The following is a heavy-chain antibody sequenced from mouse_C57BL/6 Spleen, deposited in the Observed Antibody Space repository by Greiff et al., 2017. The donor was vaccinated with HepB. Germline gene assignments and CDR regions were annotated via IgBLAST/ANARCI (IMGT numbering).Heavy chain of an antibody. CDR1: GYAFTNYL. CDR3: ARSGDYLDY. CDR2: INPGSGGT. D-gene: IGHD4-1*01. Sequence: QVQLQQSGAELVRPGPSVKVSCKASGYAFTNYLIEWVKQRPGQGLEWIGVINPGSGGTNYNEKFKGKATLTADKSSSTAYMQLSSLTSEDSAVYFCARSGDYLDYWGQGTTLTVSS. J-gene: IGHJ2*01. V-gene: IGHV1-54*01.